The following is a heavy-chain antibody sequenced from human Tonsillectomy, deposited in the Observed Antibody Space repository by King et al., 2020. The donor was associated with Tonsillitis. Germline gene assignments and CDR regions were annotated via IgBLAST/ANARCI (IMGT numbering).Heavy chain of an antibody. CDR3: AREDFGDYPY. Sequence: QLQESGPGLVKPSQTLSLTCTVSGGSINSDAYYLNWIRQPAGKGLEWSGRISASGSTSPNPSLKSRLNISVDTSKNQFSLELSSVTAADTAVYYCAREDFGDYPYWGQGTLVTVSS. V-gene: IGHV4-61*02. CDR1: GGSINSDAYY. CDR2: ISASGST. D-gene: IGHD4-17*01. J-gene: IGHJ4*02.